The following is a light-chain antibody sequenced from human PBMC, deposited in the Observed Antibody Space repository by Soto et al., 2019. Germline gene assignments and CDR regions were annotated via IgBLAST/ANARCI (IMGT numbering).Light chain of an antibody. CDR1: QSISSW. J-gene: IGKJ1*01. CDR3: QQYKSYRRT. CDR2: KAS. Sequence: DIQMTQSPSTLSSSVGDRVTITCRASQSISSWLAWYQQKPGKAPKLLIYKASSIESGVPSRFSGSGSGTEFTLTISSLQPDDFATYYCQQYKSYRRTFGQGTKVEIK. V-gene: IGKV1-5*03.